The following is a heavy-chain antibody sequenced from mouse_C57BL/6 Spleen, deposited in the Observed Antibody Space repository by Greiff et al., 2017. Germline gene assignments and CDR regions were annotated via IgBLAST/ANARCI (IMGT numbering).Heavy chain of an antibody. J-gene: IGHJ1*03. CDR1: GYSITSGYY. CDR2: ISYDGSN. V-gene: IGHV3-6*01. CDR3: ARVHWYFDV. Sequence: ESGPGLVKPSQSLSLTCSVTGYSITSGYYWNWIRQFPGNKLEWMGYISYDGSNNYNPSLKNRISITRDTSKNQFFLKLNSVTTEDTATYYCARVHWYFDVWGTGTTVTVSS.